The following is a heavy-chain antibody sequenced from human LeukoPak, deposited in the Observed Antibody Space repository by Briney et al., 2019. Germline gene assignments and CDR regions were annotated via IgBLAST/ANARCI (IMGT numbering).Heavy chain of an antibody. CDR3: ARGVRGFRSEAFYYYMDV. Sequence: ASVKVSCKASGYTFTSYDINRVRQATGQGLEWMGWVNPNSGNTGYAQKFQGRVTMTRNTSISTAYMELSSLRSEDTAVYYCARGVRGFRSEAFYYYMDVWGKRTTVTVSS. D-gene: IGHD3-10*01. V-gene: IGHV1-8*01. CDR1: GYTFTSYD. CDR2: VNPNSGNT. J-gene: IGHJ6*03.